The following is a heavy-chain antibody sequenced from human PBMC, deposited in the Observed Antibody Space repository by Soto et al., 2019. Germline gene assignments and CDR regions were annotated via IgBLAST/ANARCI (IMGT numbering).Heavy chain of an antibody. J-gene: IGHJ6*02. Sequence: SETLSLTCTVSGGSISSGGYYWSWIRQHPGKGLEWIGYIYYSGSTYYNPSLKSRVTISVDTSKNQFSLKLSSVTAADTAVYDCARDFGGLRRNYYYYGMDVWGQGTTVTVSS. CDR2: IYYSGST. D-gene: IGHD3-16*01. CDR1: GGSISSGGYY. V-gene: IGHV4-31*03. CDR3: ARDFGGLRRNYYYYGMDV.